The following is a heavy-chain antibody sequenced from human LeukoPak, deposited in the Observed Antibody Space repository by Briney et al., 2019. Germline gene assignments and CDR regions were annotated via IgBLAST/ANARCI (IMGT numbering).Heavy chain of an antibody. CDR3: ARPGSSWYPNDAFDI. Sequence: GGSLRLSCAASGFTFSSYSMNWVRQAPGKGLEWVSSISSSSSYIYYADSVKGRFTISRDNAKNSLYLQMNSLRAEDTAVYYCARPGSSWYPNDAFDIWGQGTMVTVSS. CDR1: GFTFSSYS. J-gene: IGHJ3*02. D-gene: IGHD6-13*01. V-gene: IGHV3-21*01. CDR2: ISSSSSYI.